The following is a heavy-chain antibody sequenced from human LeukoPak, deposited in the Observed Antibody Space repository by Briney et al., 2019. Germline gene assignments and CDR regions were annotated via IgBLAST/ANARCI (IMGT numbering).Heavy chain of an antibody. Sequence: SETLSLTCTVSGGSISSSSYYWGWIRQPPGKGLEWIGSIYYSGSTYYNPSLKSRVTISVDTSKNQFSLKLSSVTAAGTAVYFSASRPPVVVAATPDYWGQGTLVTVSS. CDR1: GGSISSSSYY. D-gene: IGHD2-15*01. CDR3: ASRPPVVVAATPDY. J-gene: IGHJ4*02. V-gene: IGHV4-39*07. CDR2: IYYSGST.